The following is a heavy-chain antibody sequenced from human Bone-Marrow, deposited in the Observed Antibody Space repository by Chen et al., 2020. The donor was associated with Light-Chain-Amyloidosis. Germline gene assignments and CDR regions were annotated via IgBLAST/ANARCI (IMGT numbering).Heavy chain of an antibody. Sequence: VQMVQRGAAVKGPGAPVMGCGKTSGHAFTDSPIHRVRPAPGQGLEWMAWINPDTGGTRYAQKFQGWITVTRETSTRTVYMELSRLRSGATAVYYCSKDSEIRGLIYAMNVWGQGTTVNVSS. CDR3: SKDSEIRGLIYAMNV. D-gene: IGHD3-10*01. CDR1: GHAFTDSP. CDR2: INPDTGGT. V-gene: IGHV1-2*04. J-gene: IGHJ6*02.